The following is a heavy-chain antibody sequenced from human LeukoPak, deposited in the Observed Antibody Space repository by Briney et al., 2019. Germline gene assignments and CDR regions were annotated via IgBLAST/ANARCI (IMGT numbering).Heavy chain of an antibody. CDR3: AKDKGREGDY. V-gene: IGHV3-30*18. CDR2: ISADGIDK. CDR1: GFHFSNYG. J-gene: IGHJ4*02. Sequence: SGGSLRLSCAASGFHFSNYGMHWVRQAPGRGLEWVAVISADGIDKYYADSVKGRFTISRDNSKNTLYLQMSSLRAGDTAVYYCAKDKGREGDYWGQGNLVTVSS.